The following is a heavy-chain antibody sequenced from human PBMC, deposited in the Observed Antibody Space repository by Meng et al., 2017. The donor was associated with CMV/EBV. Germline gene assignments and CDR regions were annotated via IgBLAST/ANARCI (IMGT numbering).Heavy chain of an antibody. J-gene: IGHJ6*02. Sequence: GGSLRLSCAASGFTFSDYYMSWIRQAPGKGLEWVSYISSSGSTIYYADSVKDRFTISRDNAKNSLYLQMNSLRAEDTAVYYCARALIAVAGSWDYYYGMDVWGQGTTVTVSS. D-gene: IGHD6-19*01. CDR3: ARALIAVAGSWDYYYGMDV. CDR1: GFTFSDYY. V-gene: IGHV3-11*04. CDR2: ISSSGSTI.